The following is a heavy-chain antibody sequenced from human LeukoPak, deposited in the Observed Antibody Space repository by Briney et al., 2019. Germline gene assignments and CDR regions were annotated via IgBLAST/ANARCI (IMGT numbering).Heavy chain of an antibody. D-gene: IGHD5-12*01. Sequence: GGSLRLSCAASGFTFSGSAMHWVRQASGKGLEWVDRIRNKANNYATTYAAAVKGRFTISRDDSQNTAYLQMNSLKTEDTAVYYCTRVGSGYPFDYWGQGTLVTVSS. CDR1: GFTFSGSA. CDR3: TRVGSGYPFDY. V-gene: IGHV3-73*01. CDR2: IRNKANNYAT. J-gene: IGHJ4*02.